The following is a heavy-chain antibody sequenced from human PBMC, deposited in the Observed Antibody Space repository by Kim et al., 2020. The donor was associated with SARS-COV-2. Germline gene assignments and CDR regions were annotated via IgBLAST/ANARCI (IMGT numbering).Heavy chain of an antibody. J-gene: IGHJ4*02. CDR3: AILEGAVAGTYYFDY. D-gene: IGHD6-19*01. CDR2: ISYDGSNK. Sequence: GGSLRLSCAASGFTFSSYGMHWVRQAPGKGLEWVAVISYDGSNKYYADSVKGRFTISRDNSKNTLYLQMNSLRAEDTAVYYCAILEGAVAGTYYFDYWGQGTLVTVSS. V-gene: IGHV3-33*05. CDR1: GFTFSSYG.